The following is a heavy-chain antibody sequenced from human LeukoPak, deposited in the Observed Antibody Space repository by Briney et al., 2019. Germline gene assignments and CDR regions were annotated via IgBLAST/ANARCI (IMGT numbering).Heavy chain of an antibody. V-gene: IGHV3-30*04. CDR1: GFTFSSYA. CDR3: ARDVAWDY. J-gene: IGHJ4*02. CDR2: ISYDGSNK. Sequence: GGSLRLSCAASGFTFSSYAMHWVRQAPGKGLEWVAVISYDGSNKYYADSVKGRFTISRDNSKNTLYLLMNSLRAEDTAVYYCARDVAWDYWGQGTLVTVSS.